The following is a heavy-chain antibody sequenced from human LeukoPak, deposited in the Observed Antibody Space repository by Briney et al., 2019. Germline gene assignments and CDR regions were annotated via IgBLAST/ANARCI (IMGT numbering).Heavy chain of an antibody. CDR2: INPSDGST. CDR3: ARDRGEEGYQYGYRYYHHMDV. J-gene: IGHJ6*03. V-gene: IGHV1-46*01. Sequence: ASVKVSCKASGHTFISYHMHWVRQAPGQGLEWMGIINPSDGSTAHAQKFQGRVSLTRDTSTSTVYMELSSLRSEATAVYYCARDRGEEGYQYGYRYYHHMDVWGKGTTVTVSS. D-gene: IGHD3-16*01. CDR1: GHTFISYH.